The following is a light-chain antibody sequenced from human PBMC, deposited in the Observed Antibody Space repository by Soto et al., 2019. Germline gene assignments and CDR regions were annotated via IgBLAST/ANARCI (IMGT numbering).Light chain of an antibody. V-gene: IGKV3-20*01. CDR3: QHYNTYPWT. CDR2: GAS. J-gene: IGKJ1*01. Sequence: EVVLTQSPGTLSLSPGERATLSCRASQSVTSSYLAWYQQKPGQAPRLLIYGASRRATDIPDRFSGSGSGTDFTLTISRLEPEDFATYYCQHYNTYPWTFGQGTKV. CDR1: QSVTSSY.